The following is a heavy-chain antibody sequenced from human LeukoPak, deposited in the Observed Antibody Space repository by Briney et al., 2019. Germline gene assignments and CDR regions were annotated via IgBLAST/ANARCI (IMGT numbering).Heavy chain of an antibody. CDR3: ARGHDYYGSGRQSWFDP. CDR2: IYNSGIT. Sequence: SETLSLTCTVSGGSISSYYWSWIRQPPGKGLEWIGYIYNSGITNYNPSLKSRVTISADTSKNQFSLKLTSVTAADTAVYYCARGHDYYGSGRQSWFDPWGQGTLVTVSS. D-gene: IGHD3-10*01. V-gene: IGHV4-59*01. CDR1: GGSISSYY. J-gene: IGHJ5*02.